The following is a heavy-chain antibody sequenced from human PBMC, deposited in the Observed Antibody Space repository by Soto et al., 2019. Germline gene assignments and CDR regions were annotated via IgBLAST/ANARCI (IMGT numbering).Heavy chain of an antibody. CDR2: IHSSGSI. D-gene: IGHD3-22*01. CDR3: ARDLDGLHDDNSGPYPRPG. Sequence: SETLSLTCTVSGGSISSDDYYWSWIRQAPGRGLEWIGYIHSSGSIYYNPSLKSRATMSIDTARNQFSLKVSSVTVADTAVYYCARDLDGLHDDNSGPYPRPGWGQGTLVT. CDR1: GGSISSDDYY. V-gene: IGHV4-30-4*01. J-gene: IGHJ1*01.